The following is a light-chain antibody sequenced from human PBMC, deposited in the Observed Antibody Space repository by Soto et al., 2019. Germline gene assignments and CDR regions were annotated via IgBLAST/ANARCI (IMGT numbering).Light chain of an antibody. V-gene: IGKV1-5*03. CDR1: QSISSW. Sequence: DIQMTQSPSTLSASVGDRVTITCRASQSISSWLARYQQKPGKAPKVMIYKASSLESGVPSRFSGSGSGTEFTLTISSLQPDDFATYYCQQYNSSPWTFGQGTKVEIK. CDR3: QQYNSSPWT. J-gene: IGKJ1*01. CDR2: KAS.